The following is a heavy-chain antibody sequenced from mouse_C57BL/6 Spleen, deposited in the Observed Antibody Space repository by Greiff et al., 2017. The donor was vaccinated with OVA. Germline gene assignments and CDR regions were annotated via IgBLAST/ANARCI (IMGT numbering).Heavy chain of an antibody. CDR3: ARFLTGYYFDY. Sequence: QVQLQQPGAELVMPGASVKLSCKASGYTFTSYWMHWVKQRPGQGLEWIGEIDPSDSYTNYNQKFKGKSTLTVDKSSSTAYMQLSSLTSEDSAVYYCARFLTGYYFDYWGQGTTLTVSS. CDR2: IDPSDSYT. CDR1: GYTFTSYW. J-gene: IGHJ2*01. D-gene: IGHD4-1*01. V-gene: IGHV1-69*01.